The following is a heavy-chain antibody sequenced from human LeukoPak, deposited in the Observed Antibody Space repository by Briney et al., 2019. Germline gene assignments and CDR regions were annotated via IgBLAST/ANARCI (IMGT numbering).Heavy chain of an antibody. J-gene: IGHJ4*02. D-gene: IGHD6-19*01. V-gene: IGHV3-23*01. CDR3: PRQSYASGWNPSDY. Sequence: QTGGSLRLSCAASGFTFSNYAMSWVRQAPGKGLEWVSTISGGGINTYYADSAKGRFTISRDNSKNTMFLKMNSLRADDTAVYYCPRQSYASGWNPSDYWGQGILVTVSS. CDR1: GFTFSNYA. CDR2: ISGGGINT.